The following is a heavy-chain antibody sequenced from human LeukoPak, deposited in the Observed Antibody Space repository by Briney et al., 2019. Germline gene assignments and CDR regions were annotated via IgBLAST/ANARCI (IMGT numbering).Heavy chain of an antibody. CDR1: GGSISSYY. Sequence: PSETLSLTCTVSGGSISSYYWSWIRQPPGKGLEWIGYIYYSGSTNYNPSLKSRVTISVDTSKNQFSLKLSSVTAADTAVYYCARVRLGTHYYYYYMDVWGKGTTVTVSS. CDR2: IYYSGST. V-gene: IGHV4-59*01. CDR3: ARVRLGTHYYYYYMDV. J-gene: IGHJ6*03. D-gene: IGHD7-27*01.